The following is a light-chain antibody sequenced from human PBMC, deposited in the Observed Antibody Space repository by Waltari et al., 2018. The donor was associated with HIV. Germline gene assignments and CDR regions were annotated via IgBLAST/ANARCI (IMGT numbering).Light chain of an antibody. CDR2: DVS. Sequence: QSALTQPASVSGSPGQSITISCTGTSSDVGSYNFVSWYQQRPGKAPKLMIYDVSRRPSGVSNRFSGSKSGNTASLTISGLQAEDEADYYCCSYAGSTTLNYVFGTGTKVTVL. J-gene: IGLJ1*01. CDR1: SSDVGSYNF. V-gene: IGLV2-23*02. CDR3: CSYAGSTTLNYV.